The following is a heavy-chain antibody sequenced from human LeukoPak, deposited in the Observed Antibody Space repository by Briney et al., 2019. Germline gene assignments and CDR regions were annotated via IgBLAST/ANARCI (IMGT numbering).Heavy chain of an antibody. V-gene: IGHV1-46*01. CDR3: ARGNSVGETAWWFDP. J-gene: IGHJ5*02. Sequence: GASVKVSCKASGYSFTSYYMHWVRQAPGQGLEWMGFINPSGSSAAYAQKFQGRLTMTRDMFTSTDYMELTSLTSDDTAVYYCARGNSVGETAWWFDPWGQGTLVTVSS. CDR1: GYSFTSYY. D-gene: IGHD1-26*01. CDR2: INPSGSSA.